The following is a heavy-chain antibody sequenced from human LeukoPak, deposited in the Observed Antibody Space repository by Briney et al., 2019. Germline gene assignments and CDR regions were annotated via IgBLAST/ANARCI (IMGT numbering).Heavy chain of an antibody. Sequence: PGGSLRLSCAASGFSFASHSMGWVRQAPGKGLQWVSSITRTSVSTYYADSVKGRHTISRDDSKNTLYLQMNSLRAEDTAVYYCAKDRNWYVFDYWGQGILVTVSS. J-gene: IGHJ4*02. CDR3: AKDRNWYVFDY. V-gene: IGHV3-23*01. CDR2: ITRTSVST. D-gene: IGHD1-1*01. CDR1: GFSFASHS.